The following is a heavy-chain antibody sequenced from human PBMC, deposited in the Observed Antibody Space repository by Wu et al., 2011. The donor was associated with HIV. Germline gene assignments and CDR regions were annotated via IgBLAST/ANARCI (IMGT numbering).Heavy chain of an antibody. J-gene: IGHJ4*02. Sequence: TVSVTPSVVVVTTGTGSVSPRKGLEWIGYIYYSGITSYNPSLRSRVSMTVDTSKNQFXLNLTSMTAADTAVYFCARAATVTTGFDFWGQGTLVTVSS. CDR2: IYYSGIT. D-gene: IGHD4-17*01. CDR1: VTPSVVVVTT. CDR3: ARAATVTTGFDF. V-gene: IGHV4-30-4*08.